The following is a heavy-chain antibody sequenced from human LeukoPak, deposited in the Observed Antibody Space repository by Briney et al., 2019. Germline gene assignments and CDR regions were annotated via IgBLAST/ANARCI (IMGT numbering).Heavy chain of an antibody. V-gene: IGHV1-18*01. J-gene: IGHJ4*02. Sequence: ASVKISCKASGYTFTSYGISWVRQAPGQGLEGMGWISAYNGNTNYAQKLQGRVTMTTDTSTSTAYMELRSLRSDDTAVYYCARFERITMIVVATGADYWGQGTLVTVSS. D-gene: IGHD3-22*01. CDR3: ARFERITMIVVATGADY. CDR1: GYTFTSYG. CDR2: ISAYNGNT.